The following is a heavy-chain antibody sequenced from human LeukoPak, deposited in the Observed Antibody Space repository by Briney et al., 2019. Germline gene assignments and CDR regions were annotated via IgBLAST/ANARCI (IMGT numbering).Heavy chain of an antibody. Sequence: SETLSLTCTVSGGSISSSSYYWGWIRQPPGKGLEWIGSIYYSGSTYYKPSLKSRVTISVDTSKNQFSLKLSSVTAADTAVYYCASPRIAAARRLDYWGQGTLVTVSS. CDR1: GGSISSSSYY. CDR2: IYYSGST. D-gene: IGHD6-13*01. J-gene: IGHJ4*02. CDR3: ASPRIAAARRLDY. V-gene: IGHV4-39*01.